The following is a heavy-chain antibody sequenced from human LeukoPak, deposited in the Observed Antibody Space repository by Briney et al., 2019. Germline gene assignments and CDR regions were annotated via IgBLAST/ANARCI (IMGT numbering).Heavy chain of an antibody. D-gene: IGHD6-19*01. CDR3: ATLAVAGTENAFDI. CDR1: GFTVSSNY. Sequence: GGSLRLSCAASGFTVSSNYMSAVRQAPRKGLEWVSGIYSGGSTYYADSAKGRFTISRDNSKNTLYLQMNSLRAEDTAVYYCATLAVAGTENAFDIWGQGTMVTVSS. V-gene: IGHV3-66*01. J-gene: IGHJ3*02. CDR2: IYSGGST.